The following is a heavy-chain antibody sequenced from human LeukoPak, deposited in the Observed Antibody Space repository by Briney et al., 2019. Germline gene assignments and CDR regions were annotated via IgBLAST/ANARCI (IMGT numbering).Heavy chain of an antibody. Sequence: PSETLSLTCAVYGGSFSGYYWSWIRQPPGKGLAWIGEINHSGSTNYNPSLKSRVTISVDTSKNQFSLKLSSVTAADTAVYYCARVRGHYYGSGSYSYFDYWGQGTLVTVSS. D-gene: IGHD3-10*01. CDR1: GGSFSGYY. CDR3: ARVRGHYYGSGSYSYFDY. CDR2: INHSGST. V-gene: IGHV4-34*01. J-gene: IGHJ4*02.